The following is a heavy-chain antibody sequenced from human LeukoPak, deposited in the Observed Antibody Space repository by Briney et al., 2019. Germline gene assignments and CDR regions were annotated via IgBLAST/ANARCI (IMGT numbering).Heavy chain of an antibody. D-gene: IGHD2-15*01. CDR2: IYYSGST. CDR1: GGSISSSSYY. V-gene: IGHV4-39*07. Sequence: PSETLSLTCTVSGGSISSSSYYWGWIRQPPGKGLEWIGSIYYSGSTYYNPSLKSRVTISVDTSKNQFSLKLSSVTAADTAVYYCARLAVCGGSCYRYDYWGQGTLVTVSS. CDR3: ARLAVCGGSCYRYDY. J-gene: IGHJ4*02.